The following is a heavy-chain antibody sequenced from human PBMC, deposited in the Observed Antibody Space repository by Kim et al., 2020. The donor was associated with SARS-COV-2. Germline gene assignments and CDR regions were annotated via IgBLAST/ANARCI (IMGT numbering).Heavy chain of an antibody. CDR3: ARQTWFGELFYYFDY. V-gene: IGHV1-46*01. CDR2: INPSGGST. J-gene: IGHJ4*02. Sequence: ASVKVSCKASGYTFTSYYMHWVRQAPGQGLEWMGIINPSGGSTSYAQKFQGRVTMTRDTSTSTVYMELSSLRSEDTAVYYCARQTWFGELFYYFDYWGQGTLVTVSS. CDR1: GYTFTSYY. D-gene: IGHD3-10*01.